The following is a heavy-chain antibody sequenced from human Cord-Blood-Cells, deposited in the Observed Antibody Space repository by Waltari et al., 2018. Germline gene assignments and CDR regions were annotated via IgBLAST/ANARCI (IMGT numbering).Heavy chain of an antibody. D-gene: IGHD6-19*01. J-gene: IGHJ4*02. CDR3: ARAEFSSGWYFDY. CDR2: IYSGGST. CDR1: GFTVSSNY. Sequence: EVQLVESGGGLIQPGGSLRLSCAASGFTVSSNYMSWVSQAPGKGLGWVSVIYSGGSTYYADSVKGRFTISRDNSKNTLYLQMNSLRAEDTAVYYCARAEFSSGWYFDYWGQGTLVTVSS. V-gene: IGHV3-53*01.